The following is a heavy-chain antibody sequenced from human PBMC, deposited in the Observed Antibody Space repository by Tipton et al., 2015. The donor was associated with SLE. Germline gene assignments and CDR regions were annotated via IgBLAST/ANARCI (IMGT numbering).Heavy chain of an antibody. Sequence: TLSLTCTVSGYSISSGYYWGWIRQPPGKGLEWIGIIYHSGSTYYNPSLKSRVTISVDTSKNQFSLKLSSVTAADTAVYYCAKGYSGYGGGMDVWGQGTTVTVSS. CDR1: GYSISSGYY. V-gene: IGHV4-38-2*02. CDR3: AKGYSGYGGGMDV. D-gene: IGHD5-12*01. CDR2: IYHSGST. J-gene: IGHJ6*02.